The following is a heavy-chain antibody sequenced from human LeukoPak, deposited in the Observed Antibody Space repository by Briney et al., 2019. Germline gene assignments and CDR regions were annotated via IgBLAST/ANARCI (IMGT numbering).Heavy chain of an antibody. Sequence: GASVKVSCKASGYTFTTYNINWVRQAPGQGLEWMGWISGYNGNTNYAQKLQGRVTMTTDTSTSTAYMELRSLRSDDTAVYYCARGVYDSSGYYYFDYWGQGTLVTVSS. D-gene: IGHD3-22*01. CDR1: GYTFTTYN. J-gene: IGHJ4*02. CDR3: ARGVYDSSGYYYFDY. CDR2: ISGYNGNT. V-gene: IGHV1-18*01.